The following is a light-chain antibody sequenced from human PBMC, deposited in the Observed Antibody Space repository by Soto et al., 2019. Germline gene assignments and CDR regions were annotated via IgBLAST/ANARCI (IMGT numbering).Light chain of an antibody. CDR1: NTNIGAGYD. CDR2: ANI. V-gene: IGLV1-40*01. J-gene: IGLJ2*01. Sequence: QSVLTQPHSVTGSRGQRVTISCAGSNTNIGAGYDVHWYQQLAGRAPKLLIYANINRPSGVPDRFSGSRSGTSDSMVITGIQPEDEADYYCQFNDNGMSGGGRFGGGTK. CDR3: QFNDNGMSGGGR.